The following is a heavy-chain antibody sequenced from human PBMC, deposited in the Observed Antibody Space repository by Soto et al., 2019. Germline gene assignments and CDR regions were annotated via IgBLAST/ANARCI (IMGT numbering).Heavy chain of an antibody. CDR2: ISYDGSNK. Sequence: GGSLRLSCAASGFTFSSYGMHWVRQAPGKGLEWVAVISYDGSNKYYADSVKGRFTISRDNSKNTLYLQMNSLRAEDTAVYYCAKGFCSSTSCYTRIRDSFYGMDVWGQGTTVTVSS. V-gene: IGHV3-30*18. CDR3: AKGFCSSTSCYTRIRDSFYGMDV. D-gene: IGHD2-2*02. CDR1: GFTFSSYG. J-gene: IGHJ6*02.